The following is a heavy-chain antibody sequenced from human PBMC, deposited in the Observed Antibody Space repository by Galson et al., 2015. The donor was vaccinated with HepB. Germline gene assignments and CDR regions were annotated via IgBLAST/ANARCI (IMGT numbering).Heavy chain of an antibody. Sequence: SLRLSCAASGFTFSSYGMNWVRQAPGKGLVWISYISGTRGTIYNADSVKGRFTISRDNAKNSLYLQMNSLRDEDTAVYYCSRDRPLYGSGSSYFDYWGQGTLVTVSS. D-gene: IGHD3-10*01. CDR3: SRDRPLYGSGSSYFDY. CDR2: ISGTRGTI. J-gene: IGHJ4*02. V-gene: IGHV3-48*02. CDR1: GFTFSSYG.